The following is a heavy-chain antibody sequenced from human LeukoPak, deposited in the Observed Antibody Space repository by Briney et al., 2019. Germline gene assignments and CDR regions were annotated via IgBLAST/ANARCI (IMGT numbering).Heavy chain of an antibody. CDR3: AFEGVVAATASGMDA. J-gene: IGHJ6*02. V-gene: IGHV1-2*02. CDR1: GYTFTGYY. D-gene: IGHD2-15*01. Sequence: ASVKVSCKASGYTFTGYYMHWVRQAPGQGLEWMGWINPNSGGTNYAQKFQGGVTMTRDTSISTAYMELSRLRSDDTAVYYCAFEGVVAATASGMDAWGQGTTVTVSS. CDR2: INPNSGGT.